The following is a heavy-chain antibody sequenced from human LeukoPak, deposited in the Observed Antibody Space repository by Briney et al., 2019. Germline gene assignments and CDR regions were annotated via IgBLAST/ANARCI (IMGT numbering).Heavy chain of an antibody. Sequence: PSETLSLTCAVYGGSFSGYYWSWIRQPPGKGLEWIGEINHSGSTNYNPSLKSRVTISVDKSKNQFSLKLSSVTAADTAVYYCARLGYSSSSKGEDDYYYYMDVWGKGTTVTVSS. CDR1: GGSFSGYY. V-gene: IGHV4-34*01. CDR2: INHSGST. J-gene: IGHJ6*03. CDR3: ARLGYSSSSKGEDDYYYYMDV. D-gene: IGHD6-6*01.